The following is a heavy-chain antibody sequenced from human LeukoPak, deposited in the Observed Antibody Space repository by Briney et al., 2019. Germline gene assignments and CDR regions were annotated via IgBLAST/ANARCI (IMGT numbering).Heavy chain of an antibody. CDR1: GFTFSSYA. V-gene: IGHV3-30*04. J-gene: IGHJ4*02. Sequence: GGSLRLSCAASGFTFSSYAMHWVRQAPGKGLEWGAVISYDGSNKYYADSVKGRFTISRDNSKNTLYLQMNSLRAEDTAVYYCARGVAVYWGQGTLVTVSS. CDR3: ARGVAVY. D-gene: IGHD6-19*01. CDR2: ISYDGSNK.